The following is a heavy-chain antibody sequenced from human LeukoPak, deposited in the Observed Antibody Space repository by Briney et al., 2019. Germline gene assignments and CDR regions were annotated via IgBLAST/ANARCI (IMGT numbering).Heavy chain of an antibody. CDR3: ARDSSGYNEFDY. D-gene: IGHD3-22*01. CDR1: GGSISSGGYY. V-gene: IGHV4-31*03. Sequence: SQTLSLTCTVSGGSISSGGYYWSWIRQHPGKGLEWIGYIYYSGSTYYNPSLKSRVTISVDTSKNQFSLKLSSVTAADTAVHYCARDSSGYNEFDYWGQGTLVTVSS. J-gene: IGHJ4*02. CDR2: IYYSGST.